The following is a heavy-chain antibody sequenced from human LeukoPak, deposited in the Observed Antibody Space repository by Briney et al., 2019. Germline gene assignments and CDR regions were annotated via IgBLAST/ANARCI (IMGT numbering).Heavy chain of an antibody. Sequence: GGSLRLSCAASGFTFSAYAISWVGQAPGKGREGVSAISGSGGITYYAGSVKGRFTISRGNSNNTLYLQMNSLKADDTAVYYCAKHDPRRVVITNWFDPWGQGTLVTVSS. CDR2: ISGSGGIT. CDR1: GFTFSAYA. D-gene: IGHD3-22*01. J-gene: IGHJ5*02. CDR3: AKHDPRRVVITNWFDP. V-gene: IGHV3-23*01.